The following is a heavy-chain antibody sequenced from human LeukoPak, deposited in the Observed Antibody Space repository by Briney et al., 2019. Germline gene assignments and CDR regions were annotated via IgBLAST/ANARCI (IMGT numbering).Heavy chain of an antibody. Sequence: MSSETLSLTCTVSGGSINTFHWGWIRQPPGMGLEWIGYIYHSGSTNYNPSLQSRVTISIDTSKNQFSLKLSSVTAADTAVYYCARGDYSDYGDFWGQGILVTVSS. CDR3: ARGDYSDYGDF. CDR1: GGSINTFH. CDR2: IYHSGST. V-gene: IGHV4-59*12. J-gene: IGHJ4*02. D-gene: IGHD4-11*01.